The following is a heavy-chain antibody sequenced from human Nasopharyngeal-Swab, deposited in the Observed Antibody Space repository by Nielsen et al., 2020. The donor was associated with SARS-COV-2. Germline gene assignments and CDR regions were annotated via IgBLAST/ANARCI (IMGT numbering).Heavy chain of an antibody. Sequence: RQAPGKGLEWTGSIYYSGSTYYNPSLKSRVTISVDTSKNQFSLKLSSVTAADTAVYYCARRPPGIGPRAFDIWGQGTRVTVSS. V-gene: IGHV4-39*01. CDR3: ARRPPGIGPRAFDI. D-gene: IGHD3-10*01. J-gene: IGHJ3*02. CDR2: IYYSGST.